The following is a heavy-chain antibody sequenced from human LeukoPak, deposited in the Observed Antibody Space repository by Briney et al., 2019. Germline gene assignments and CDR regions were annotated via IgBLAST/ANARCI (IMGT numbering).Heavy chain of an antibody. V-gene: IGHV3-30*04. CDR3: ARSTGTTIFDY. CDR2: ISYDGSNK. CDR1: GFTFSSYA. J-gene: IGHJ4*02. Sequence: GGSLRLSCAASGFTFSSYAMHWVRQAPGKGLEWVAVISYDGSNKYYADSVKGRFTISRDNSKNTLYLQMNSLRAEDTAVYYCARSTGTTIFDYWGQGTLVTASS. D-gene: IGHD1-1*01.